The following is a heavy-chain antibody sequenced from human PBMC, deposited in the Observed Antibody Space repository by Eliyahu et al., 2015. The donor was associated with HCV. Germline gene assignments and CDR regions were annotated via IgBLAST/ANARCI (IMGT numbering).Heavy chain of an antibody. CDR2: IGTAGDT. CDR3: ARAGLAPTGFDY. CDR1: GFTFSSYD. D-gene: IGHD3/OR15-3a*01. J-gene: IGHJ4*02. Sequence: EVQLVESGGGLVQPGGSLRLSCAASGFTFSSYDMHWVRQATGKGLEWVSEIGTAGDTYYPGSVKGRFTISRENAKNSLYLQMNSLRAGDTAVYYCARAGLAPTGFDYWGQGTLVTVSS. V-gene: IGHV3-13*01.